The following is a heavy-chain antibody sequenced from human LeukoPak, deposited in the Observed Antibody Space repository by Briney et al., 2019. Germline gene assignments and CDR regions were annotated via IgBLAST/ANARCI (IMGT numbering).Heavy chain of an antibody. CDR2: MYLSGNT. CDR1: GGPISSYY. V-gene: IGHV4-4*07. J-gene: IGHJ3*01. Sequence: RPSETLSLTCTVSGGPISSYYWSWIRQPAGKGLEWIGRMYLSGNTNYNPSLKSRVTMSPDTPKNQFSLKLSSVTAADTAVYYCARSGSYANDAFDLWGQGAMVTVSS. CDR3: ARSGSYANDAFDL. D-gene: IGHD1-26*01.